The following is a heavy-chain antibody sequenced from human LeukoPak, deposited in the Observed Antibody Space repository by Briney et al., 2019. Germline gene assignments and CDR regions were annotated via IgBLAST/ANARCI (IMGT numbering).Heavy chain of an antibody. D-gene: IGHD3-22*01. CDR1: GGSISSYY. V-gene: IGHV4-59*01. J-gene: IGHJ4*02. CDR2: IYYSGST. Sequence: ETLSPTCTVSGGSISSYYWSWIRQPPGKGLEWIGYIYYSGSTSYNPSLKSRVTISVDTSKNQFSLKLSSVTAADTAVYYCARAYRHYYDSTDYSFDYWGQGTLVTVSS. CDR3: ARAYRHYYDSTDYSFDY.